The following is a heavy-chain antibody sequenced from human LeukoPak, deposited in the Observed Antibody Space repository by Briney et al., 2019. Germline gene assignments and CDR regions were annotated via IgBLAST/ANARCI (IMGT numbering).Heavy chain of an antibody. CDR2: ISWNSGSI. CDR1: GFTFDDYA. Sequence: QTGGSLRLSCAASGFTFDDYAMHWVRQAPGKGLEWVSGISWNSGSIGYADSVKGRFTISRDNAKNSLYLQMNSLRAEDTAVYYCAREPLIVVVTATGYYYYYYMDVWGKGTTVTISS. CDR3: AREPLIVVVTATGYYYYYYMDV. V-gene: IGHV3-9*01. D-gene: IGHD2-21*02. J-gene: IGHJ6*03.